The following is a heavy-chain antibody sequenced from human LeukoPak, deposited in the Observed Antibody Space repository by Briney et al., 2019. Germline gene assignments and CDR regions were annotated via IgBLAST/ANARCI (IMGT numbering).Heavy chain of an antibody. Sequence: SETLSLTCTVSGGSISSYYWSWIRQPAGKGLEWIGRIYTSGSTNYNPSLKSRVTMSVDTSKNQFSLKLSSVTAADTAVYYCATGDYCSSTSFAANDAFDIWGQGTMVTVSS. V-gene: IGHV4-4*07. D-gene: IGHD2-2*01. J-gene: IGHJ3*02. CDR2: IYTSGST. CDR1: GGSISSYY. CDR3: ATGDYCSSTSFAANDAFDI.